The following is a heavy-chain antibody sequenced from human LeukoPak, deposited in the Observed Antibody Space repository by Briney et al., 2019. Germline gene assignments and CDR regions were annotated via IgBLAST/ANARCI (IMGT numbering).Heavy chain of an antibody. CDR3: ARGDYYDSSGYYYVGIDY. CDR2: ISYDGSNK. J-gene: IGHJ4*02. CDR1: GFTFSSYA. V-gene: IGHV3-30*04. Sequence: GGSLRLSCAASGFTFSSYAMHWVRQAQGKGLGWGAVISYDGSNKYYADSVKGRFTIARDNSKNTLYLKMNSLRAEDTAVYYCARGDYYDSSGYYYVGIDYWGQGTLVTVSS. D-gene: IGHD3-22*01.